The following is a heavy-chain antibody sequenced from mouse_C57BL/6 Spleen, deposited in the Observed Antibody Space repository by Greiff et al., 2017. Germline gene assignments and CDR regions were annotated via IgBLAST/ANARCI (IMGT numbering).Heavy chain of an antibody. CDR2: ISDGGSYT. CDR3: ARDQAWFAY. V-gene: IGHV5-4*01. Sequence: EVQGVESGGGLVKPGGSLKLSCAASGFTFSSYAMSWVRQTPEKRLEWVATISDGGSYTYYPDNVKGRFTISRDNANNNLYLQMSHLKSEDTAMYYCARDQAWFAYWGQGTLVTVSA. CDR1: GFTFSSYA. J-gene: IGHJ3*01. D-gene: IGHD3-2*02.